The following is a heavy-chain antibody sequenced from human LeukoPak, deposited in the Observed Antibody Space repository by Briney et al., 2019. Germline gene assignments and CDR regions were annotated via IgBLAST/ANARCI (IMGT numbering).Heavy chain of an antibody. CDR1: GYTFTSYG. CDR2: ISAYNGNT. V-gene: IGHV1-18*01. D-gene: IGHD6-13*01. Sequence: ASVKVSCKASGYTFTSYGISWVRQAPGQGLEWMGWISAYNGNTNYAQKLQGRVTMTTDTSTSTAYMELRSLRSDDTAVYYCARDKAAAGYYYYYYGMDVWGQGTTVTVSS. CDR3: ARDKAAAGYYYYYYGMDV. J-gene: IGHJ6*02.